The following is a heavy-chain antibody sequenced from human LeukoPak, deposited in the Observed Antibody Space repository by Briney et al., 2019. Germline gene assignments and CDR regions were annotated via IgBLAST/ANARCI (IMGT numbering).Heavy chain of an antibody. CDR1: GFTFSSYW. D-gene: IGHD1-26*01. Sequence: GGSLRLSCVASGFTFSSYWMTWVRQAPGKGLEWVANIKTDGSLIYYVDSVKGRFTISRDNAKNSLYLQMNSLRAEDTAVYYCARRGRQNSGSYYQARRCAFDIWGQGTMVTVSS. V-gene: IGHV3-7*01. J-gene: IGHJ3*02. CDR3: ARRGRQNSGSYYQARRCAFDI. CDR2: IKTDGSLI.